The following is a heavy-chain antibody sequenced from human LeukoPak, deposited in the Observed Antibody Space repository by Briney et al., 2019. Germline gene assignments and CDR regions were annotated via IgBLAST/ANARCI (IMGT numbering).Heavy chain of an antibody. CDR1: GFTFSSYA. CDR3: ARLYGDYEGKNAFDI. D-gene: IGHD4-17*01. CDR2: IWYDGSNK. Sequence: QSGGSLRLSCAASGFTFSSYAMHWVRQAPGKGLEWVAVIWYDGSNKYYADSVKGRFTISRDNSKNTLYLQMNSLRAEDTAVYYCARLYGDYEGKNAFDIWGQGTMVTVSS. V-gene: IGHV3-33*08. J-gene: IGHJ3*02.